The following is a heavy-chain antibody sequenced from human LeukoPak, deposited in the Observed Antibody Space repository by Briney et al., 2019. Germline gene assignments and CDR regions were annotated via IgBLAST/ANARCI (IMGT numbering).Heavy chain of an antibody. CDR2: NT. D-gene: IGHD3-3*01. CDR3: ARDSDYDFWSGPPDYYYYMDV. V-gene: IGHV1-18*01. J-gene: IGHJ6*03. Sequence: NTNYAQKLQGRVTMTTDTSTSTAYMELRSLRSDDTAVYYCARDSDYDFWSGPPDYYYYMDVWGKGTTVTVSS.